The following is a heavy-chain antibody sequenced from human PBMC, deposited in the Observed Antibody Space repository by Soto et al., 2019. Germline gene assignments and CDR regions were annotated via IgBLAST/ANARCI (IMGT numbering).Heavy chain of an antibody. J-gene: IGHJ3*02. V-gene: IGHV4-39*01. D-gene: IGHD2-21*01. Sequence: SXTLALHFPVSGCYISSSSYYWGWIRQPPGKGLEWIGSIYYSGSTYYNPSLKSRVTISVDTSKNQFSLKLSSVTAADTAVYYCASYIVVVERNDAFDIWGQGTMVTVSS. CDR3: ASYIVVVERNDAFDI. CDR1: GCYISSSSYY. CDR2: IYYSGST.